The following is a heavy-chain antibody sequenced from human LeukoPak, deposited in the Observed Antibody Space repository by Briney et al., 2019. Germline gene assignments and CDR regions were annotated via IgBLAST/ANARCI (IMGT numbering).Heavy chain of an antibody. CDR3: ARTKATYYYGSGSQYYFDY. CDR2: INHSGST. J-gene: IGHJ4*02. CDR1: GGSFSGYY. Sequence: PSETLSLTCAVYGGSFSGYYWSWIRQPPGKGLEWIGEINHSGSTNYNPSLKSRVTISVDTSKNQFSLKLSSVTAADTAVYYCARTKATYYYGSGSQYYFDYWGQGTLVTVSS. V-gene: IGHV4-34*01. D-gene: IGHD3-10*01.